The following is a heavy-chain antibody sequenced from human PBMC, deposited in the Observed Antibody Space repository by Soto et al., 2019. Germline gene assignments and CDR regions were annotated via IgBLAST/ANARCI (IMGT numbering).Heavy chain of an antibody. CDR3: ARDLAPSGSGWYVDYFDY. V-gene: IGHV1-18*01. CDR1: GYTFTSYG. J-gene: IGHJ4*02. D-gene: IGHD6-19*01. Sequence: QVQLVQSGAEVKKPGASVKVSCKASGYTFTSYGISWVRQAPGQGLEWMGWISAYNGNTNHADNIQGRVTMTINTSTSTAYMQLMSLRSDDTAVYYCARDLAPSGSGWYVDYFDYWGQGTLVTVSS. CDR2: ISAYNGNT.